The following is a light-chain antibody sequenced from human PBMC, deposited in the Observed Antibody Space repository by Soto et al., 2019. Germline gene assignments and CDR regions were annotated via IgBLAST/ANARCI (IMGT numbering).Light chain of an antibody. CDR3: SSYPLNSIV. J-gene: IGLJ2*01. CDR2: DVN. V-gene: IGLV2-14*01. Sequence: QSALTQPASVSGSPGQSITISCTATSSDVDGFQYVSWYQQHPGRAPKFIIYDVNNRPSGVSHRFSGSKSGNTASLTISGLQAEDEADYYCSSYPLNSIVFGGGTKLTVL. CDR1: SSDVDGFQY.